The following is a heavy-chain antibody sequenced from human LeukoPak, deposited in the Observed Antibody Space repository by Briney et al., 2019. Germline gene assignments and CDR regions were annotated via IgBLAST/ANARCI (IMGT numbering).Heavy chain of an antibody. CDR3: ARDTEAHYYDSSGFLDAFDI. D-gene: IGHD3-22*01. CDR2: ISGSGGST. CDR1: GFTFSSYA. J-gene: IGHJ3*02. Sequence: GGSLRLSCAASGFTFSSYAMSWVRQAPGKGLEWVSAISGSGGSTYYADSVKGRFTISRDNAKNSLYLQMNSLRAEDTAVYYCARDTEAHYYDSSGFLDAFDIWGQGTMVTVSS. V-gene: IGHV3-23*01.